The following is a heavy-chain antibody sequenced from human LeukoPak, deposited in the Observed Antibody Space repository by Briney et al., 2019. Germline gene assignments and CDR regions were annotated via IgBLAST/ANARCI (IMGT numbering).Heavy chain of an antibody. J-gene: IGHJ4*02. CDR1: GFTFSSYE. CDR2: IHHSEST. V-gene: IGHV4-38-2*02. Sequence: GSLRLSCAASGFTFSSYEMNWVRQAPGKGLEWIGSIHHSESTYYNPSLKSRVTISVDTSKNQFSLKLNSVTAADTAVYYCARDWDFVIVPAAIGYWGQGTLVTVSS. D-gene: IGHD2-2*01. CDR3: ARDWDFVIVPAAIGY.